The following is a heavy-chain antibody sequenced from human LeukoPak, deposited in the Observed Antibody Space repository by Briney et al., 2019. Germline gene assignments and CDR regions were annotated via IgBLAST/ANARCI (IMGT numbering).Heavy chain of an antibody. D-gene: IGHD3-16*01. CDR3: AKDMRFEYQGDGAFDI. J-gene: IGHJ3*02. CDR1: GFTFDDYA. CDR2: ISWNSGSI. V-gene: IGHV3-9*01. Sequence: GGSLRLSCAASGFTFDDYAMHWVRQPPGKGLEWVAGISWNSGSIGYADSVKGRFTISRDNAKNSLYLQMSSLRAEDTASYYCAKDMRFEYQGDGAFDIWGQGTMVTVSS.